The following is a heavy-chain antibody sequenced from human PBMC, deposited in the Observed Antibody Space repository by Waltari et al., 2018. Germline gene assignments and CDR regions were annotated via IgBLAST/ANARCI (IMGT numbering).Heavy chain of an antibody. D-gene: IGHD3-10*01. CDR2: VHHSGNT. CDR3: AREGDGDKGSAFDI. Sequence: QVQLQESGPGLVKPSETLSLTCPVSGVSMGGHYWVWIRQPPGTGLEGVGYVHHSGNTNYNPSLKSRVSMSSDTSNNQFSLSLTSLTTADTAVYYCAREGDGDKGSAFDIWGHGTMVTVSS. V-gene: IGHV4-59*11. J-gene: IGHJ3*02. CDR1: GVSMGGHY.